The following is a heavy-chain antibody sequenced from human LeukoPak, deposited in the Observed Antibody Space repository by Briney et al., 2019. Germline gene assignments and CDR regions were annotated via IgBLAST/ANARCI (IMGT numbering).Heavy chain of an antibody. CDR2: IYYSGST. J-gene: IGHJ4*02. V-gene: IGHV4-39*07. CDR3: ARGGYYPRGRYSHFDY. CDR1: GGSISSSSYY. Sequence: SETLSLTCTVSGGSISSSSYYWGWIRQPPGKGLEWIGSIYYSGSTYYNPSLKSRVTISVDTSKNQFSLKLSSVTAADTAVYYCARGGYYPRGRYSHFDYWGQGTLVTVSS. D-gene: IGHD5-18*01.